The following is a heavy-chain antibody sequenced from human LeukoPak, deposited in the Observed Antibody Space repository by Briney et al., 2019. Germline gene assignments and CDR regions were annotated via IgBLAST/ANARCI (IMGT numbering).Heavy chain of an antibody. CDR2: IFYSGTT. CDR1: NDSISPLH. V-gene: IGHV4-59*11. CDR3: ARGGSAAKYYFDS. Sequence: PSETLSLTCTVSNDSISPLHWGWIRQPPGKGLEFIGYIFYSGTTNFNPSLKSRVTLSVDTSKNQFSLRLNSVTAADTAVYYCARGGSAAKYYFDSGGQGTLVTVSS. J-gene: IGHJ4*02. D-gene: IGHD6-13*01.